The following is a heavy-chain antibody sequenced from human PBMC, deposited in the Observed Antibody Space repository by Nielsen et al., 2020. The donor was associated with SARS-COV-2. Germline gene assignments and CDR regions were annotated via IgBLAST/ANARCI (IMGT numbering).Heavy chain of an antibody. V-gene: IGHV4-30-4*01. J-gene: IGHJ4*02. D-gene: IGHD6-19*01. Sequence: SETLSLTCRVSGDSIRSDAYYWSWIRQPPGKGLEWIGSIHYTGKTYYNWSFKSRISKSLDTSRNQFSLKLTSVTAADTAVYYCARGGGLAVAGFDYWGQGILVTVSS. CDR1: GDSIRSDAYY. CDR2: IHYTGKT. CDR3: ARGGGLAVAGFDY.